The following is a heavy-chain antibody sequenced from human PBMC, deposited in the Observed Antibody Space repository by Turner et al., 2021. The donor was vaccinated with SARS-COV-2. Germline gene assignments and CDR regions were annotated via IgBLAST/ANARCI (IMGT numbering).Heavy chain of an antibody. V-gene: IGHV1-24*01. CDR2: FDPEDAET. Sequence: QVQQVQSEAEVKKPGASVKVSCRVSGYTLTELSMHWVRQAPGKGLEWMGGFDPEDAETIYAQKFQGRVTMTEDTSTDTAYMELRSLRSEDTAVYYCATGYAYCGGDCSIDYWGQGTLVTVAS. CDR3: ATGYAYCGGDCSIDY. J-gene: IGHJ4*02. CDR1: GYTLTELS. D-gene: IGHD2-21*02.